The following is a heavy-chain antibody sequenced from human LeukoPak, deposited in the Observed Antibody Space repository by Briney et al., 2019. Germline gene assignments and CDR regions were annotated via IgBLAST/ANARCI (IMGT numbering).Heavy chain of an antibody. J-gene: IGHJ4*02. Sequence: SETLSLTCTVYGGSFSGYYWSWIREPRGKGREGIGEINHSGSTNYNPSLKSRVTISVDTSKNQFSLKLSSVTAADTAVYYCTRRRNYLSHFDYWGQGTLVTVSS. D-gene: IGHD1-7*01. V-gene: IGHV4-34*01. CDR1: GGSFSGYY. CDR2: INHSGST. CDR3: TRRRNYLSHFDY.